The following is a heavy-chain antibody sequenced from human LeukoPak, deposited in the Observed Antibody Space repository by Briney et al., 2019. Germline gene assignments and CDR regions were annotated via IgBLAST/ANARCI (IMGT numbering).Heavy chain of an antibody. CDR1: GGSFSGYY. Sequence: SEALSLTCAVYGGSFSGYYWSWIRQPQGKGLEWIGEINHSGSTNYNPSLKSRVTISVDTSKNQFSLKLSSVTAADTAVYYCARGRGSYDYWGQGTLVTVSS. V-gene: IGHV4-34*01. CDR2: INHSGST. J-gene: IGHJ4*02. D-gene: IGHD1-26*01. CDR3: ARGRGSYDY.